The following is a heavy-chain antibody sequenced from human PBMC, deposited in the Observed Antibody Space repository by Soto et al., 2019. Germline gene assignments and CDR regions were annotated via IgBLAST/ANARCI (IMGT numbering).Heavy chain of an antibody. CDR1: GDLFNNYA. Sequence: QVQLVQSGAEVKEPGSSVKVSCKATGDLFNNYAFNWVLQAPVQGVVWMGRMSPLFRTINYAQKFQARVPIAADELTTIVYLEVSSLESEDTCMYYCAASFRVSAPGYFKFWVQGTLVAVSP. V-gene: IGHV1-69*12. D-gene: IGHD3-9*01. CDR3: AASFRVSAPGYFKF. CDR2: MSPLFRTI. J-gene: IGHJ1*01.